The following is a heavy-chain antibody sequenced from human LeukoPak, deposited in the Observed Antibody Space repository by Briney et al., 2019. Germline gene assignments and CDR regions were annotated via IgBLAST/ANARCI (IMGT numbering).Heavy chain of an antibody. CDR1: GGSISSYY. CDR3: ARPQYYDSSGYYLDAFDI. CDR2: IYYSGST. J-gene: IGHJ3*02. Sequence: SETLSLTCTVSGGSISSYYWSWIRQPPGKGLEWIGYIYYSGSTNSNPSLKSRVTISVDTSKNQFSLRLRSVTAADTAVYYCARPQYYDSSGYYLDAFDIWGQGTMVTVSS. V-gene: IGHV4-59*01. D-gene: IGHD3-22*01.